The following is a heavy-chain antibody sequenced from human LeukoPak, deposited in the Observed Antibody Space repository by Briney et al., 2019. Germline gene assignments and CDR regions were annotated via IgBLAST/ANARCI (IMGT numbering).Heavy chain of an antibody. CDR1: GGSISSNNW. D-gene: IGHD1-1*01. Sequence: SETLSLTCAVSGGSISSNNWWGWVRQPPGKGLEWIGEIYLSGSPNYNPSLKSRVTISVDKSRNHFSLNLSSVTAADTAVYYCARVNINNWHSCDYWGQGTLVAVSS. J-gene: IGHJ4*02. CDR3: ARVNINNWHSCDY. CDR2: IYLSGSP. V-gene: IGHV4-4*02.